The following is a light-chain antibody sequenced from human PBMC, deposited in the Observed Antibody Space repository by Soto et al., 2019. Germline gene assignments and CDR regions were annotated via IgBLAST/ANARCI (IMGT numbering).Light chain of an antibody. CDR3: SSYTSSSTV. CDR2: DVS. V-gene: IGLV2-14*01. Sequence: QSALTQPASVSGSPGQSITISCTGTSSDVGGYNYVSWYQQHPGKAPKLMIYDVSNRPSGVSNRFSGSKSGNTASLTISGLQDEDEHDYYCSSYTSSSTVFGGGTKLTVL. CDR1: SSDVGGYNY. J-gene: IGLJ2*01.